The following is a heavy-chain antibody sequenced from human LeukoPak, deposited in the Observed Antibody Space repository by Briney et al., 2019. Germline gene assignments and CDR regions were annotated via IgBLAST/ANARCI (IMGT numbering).Heavy chain of an antibody. D-gene: IGHD3-10*01. Sequence: SETLSLTCTVSGGSISSYYWSWIRQPPGKGLEWIGYIYYSGSTNYNPSLKSRVTISVDTSKNQFSLKLSSVTAADTGVYYCARAGYYYGSGRGYAMDVWGKGTTVTVSS. J-gene: IGHJ6*04. V-gene: IGHV4-59*01. CDR1: GGSISSYY. CDR3: ARAGYYYGSGRGYAMDV. CDR2: IYYSGST.